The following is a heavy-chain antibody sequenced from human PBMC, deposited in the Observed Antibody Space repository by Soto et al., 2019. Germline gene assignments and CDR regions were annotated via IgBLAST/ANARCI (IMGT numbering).Heavy chain of an antibody. CDR1: GGSISTYY. CDR3: ARTTVTRFYFDS. CDR2: IYYRGST. Sequence: SETLSLTCTVSGGSISTYYWSWIRQPPGKGPEWIGYIYYRGSTYYNPSFRSRVTISIDTSIKQFSLNLRSVTAADTAVYYCARTTVTRFYFDSWGQGALVTVSS. J-gene: IGHJ4*02. D-gene: IGHD4-17*01. V-gene: IGHV4-30-4*01.